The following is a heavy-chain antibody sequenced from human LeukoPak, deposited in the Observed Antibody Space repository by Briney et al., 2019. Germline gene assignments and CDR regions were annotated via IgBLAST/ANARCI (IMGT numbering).Heavy chain of an antibody. Sequence: GPTLVKPPQNLTLTCTFSGFSLSTSGVGVGWIRQPPVKALEWLALIYWDDDKRYSPSLKSRLTITKDTSKNQVVLTMTNMDPVDTATYYCAHKQWRKSFDYWGQGTLVTVSS. V-gene: IGHV2-5*02. CDR1: GFSLSTSGVG. CDR3: AHKQWRKSFDY. J-gene: IGHJ4*02. CDR2: IYWDDDK. D-gene: IGHD6-19*01.